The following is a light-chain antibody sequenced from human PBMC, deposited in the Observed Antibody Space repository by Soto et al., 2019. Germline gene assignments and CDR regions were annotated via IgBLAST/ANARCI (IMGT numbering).Light chain of an antibody. J-gene: IGKJ4*01. Sequence: EVILTQSPATLSLSPGERATLSCRASENVDIYLAWYQQKPGQAPRLLTYDSNNRATGIPPRFSGSGSGTDSTLTISSLEPEDSAVYYCLQRRYWPPLTFGGGTKVEIK. CDR1: ENVDIY. V-gene: IGKV3-11*01. CDR2: DSN. CDR3: LQRRYWPPLT.